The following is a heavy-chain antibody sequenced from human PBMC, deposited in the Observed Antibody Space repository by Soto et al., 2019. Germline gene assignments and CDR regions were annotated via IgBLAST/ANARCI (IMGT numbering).Heavy chain of an antibody. CDR3: ATHRDYYGSGSYYPYYFDY. D-gene: IGHD3-10*01. CDR1: GYTFTSYD. Sequence: ASVKVSCKASGYTFTSYDINWVRQATGQGLEWMGWMNPNSGNTGYAQKFQGRVTMTRNTSISTAYMELSSLRSEDTAVYYCATHRDYYGSGSYYPYYFDYWGQGTLVTVSS. V-gene: IGHV1-8*01. J-gene: IGHJ4*02. CDR2: MNPNSGNT.